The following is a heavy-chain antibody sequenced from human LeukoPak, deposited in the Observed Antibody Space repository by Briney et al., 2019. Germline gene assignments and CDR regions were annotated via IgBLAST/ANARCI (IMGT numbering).Heavy chain of an antibody. Sequence: GGSLRLSCAASGFAFSDYWMTWVRQAPGKGLEWVANIKQDGSEKYLVDSVKGRFTISRDNAKGSLYLQMSNLRAEDTAVYFCARGGGLDVWGQGATVTVSS. D-gene: IGHD3-16*01. CDR2: IKQDGSEK. CDR3: ARGGGLDV. J-gene: IGHJ6*02. CDR1: GFAFSDYW. V-gene: IGHV3-7*03.